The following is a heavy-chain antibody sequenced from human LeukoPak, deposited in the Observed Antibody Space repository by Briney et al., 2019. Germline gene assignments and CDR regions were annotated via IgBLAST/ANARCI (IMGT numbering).Heavy chain of an antibody. V-gene: IGHV5-51*01. CDR1: GYSFTSYW. D-gene: IGHD4/OR15-4a*01. Sequence: GESLEISCKGSGYSFTSYWVGWVRQMPGKGQEWMGTFNPGDSDIRYSPSLQGQVTISVDKSISTAYLQLSSLKASDTAMYYCARHAPNSRVAFDIWGQGTMISVSS. J-gene: IGHJ3*02. CDR2: FNPGDSDI. CDR3: ARHAPNSRVAFDI.